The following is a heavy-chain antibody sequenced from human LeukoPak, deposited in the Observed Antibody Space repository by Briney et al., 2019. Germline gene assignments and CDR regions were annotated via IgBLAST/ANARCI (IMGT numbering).Heavy chain of an antibody. CDR3: ARVLRPLTFDP. CDR2: INHSGST. J-gene: IGHJ5*02. V-gene: IGHV4-34*01. Sequence: SETLSLTCAVYGGSFSGYYWSWIRQPPGKGLEWIGEINHSGSTNYNPSLKSRVTISVDTSKNQFSLKLSSVTAADTAVYYCARVLRPLTFDPWGQGTLVTVSS. CDR1: GGSFSGYY.